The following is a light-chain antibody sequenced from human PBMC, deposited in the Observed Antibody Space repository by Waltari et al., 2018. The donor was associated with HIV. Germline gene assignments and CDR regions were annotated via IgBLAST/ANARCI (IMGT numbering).Light chain of an antibody. CDR3: QRRSNPFT. V-gene: IGKV3-11*01. Sequence: EIVLTQSPATLSLSPGERATLSCRASQSVSSSLAWYQQKPGQAPRLLIYDASNRATGIPARFSGSGSGTDFTLTISSLEPEDIAVYYCQRRSNPFTFGPGTKVDI. CDR2: DAS. CDR1: QSVSSS. J-gene: IGKJ3*01.